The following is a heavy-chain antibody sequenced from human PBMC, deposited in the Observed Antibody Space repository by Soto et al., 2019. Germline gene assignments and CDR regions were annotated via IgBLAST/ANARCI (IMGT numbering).Heavy chain of an antibody. D-gene: IGHD3-3*01. CDR3: AADGLITRFGVVITYYGMDA. CDR1: GFTFTSSA. J-gene: IGHJ6*02. CDR2: IVVGSGNT. V-gene: IGHV1-58*01. Sequence: SVKVSCKASGFTFTSSAVQWVRQARGQRLEWIGWIVVGSGNTNYAQKFQERVTITRDMSTSTAYMELSSLRSEDTAVYYCAADGLITRFGVVITYYGMDAWGQVTTVTVTS.